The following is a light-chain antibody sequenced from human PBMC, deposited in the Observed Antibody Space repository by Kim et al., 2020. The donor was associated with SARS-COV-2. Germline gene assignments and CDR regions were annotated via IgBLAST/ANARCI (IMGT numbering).Light chain of an antibody. CDR1: QSISSW. CDR2: KAS. J-gene: IGKJ1*01. CDR3: HQYNSYWT. Sequence: LSASVGDRVTITCRASQSISSWLAWYQQKPGKAPKLLIYKASSLESGVPSRFSGSGSGTEFTLTISSLQPDDFATYYCHQYNSYWTFGQGTKVDIK. V-gene: IGKV1-5*03.